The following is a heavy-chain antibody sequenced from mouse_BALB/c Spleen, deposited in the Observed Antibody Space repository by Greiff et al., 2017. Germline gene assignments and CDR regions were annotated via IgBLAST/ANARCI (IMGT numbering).Heavy chain of an antibody. Sequence: DVKLVESGGGLVKPGGSLKLSCAASGFTFSSYAMSWVRQTPEKRLEWVASISSGGSTYYPDSVKGRFTISRDNARNILYLQMSSLRSEDTAMYYCARGGSYGSLDYWGQGTTLTVSS. D-gene: IGHD1-1*01. CDR2: ISSGGST. CDR1: GFTFSSYA. V-gene: IGHV5-6-5*01. J-gene: IGHJ2*01. CDR3: ARGGSYGSLDY.